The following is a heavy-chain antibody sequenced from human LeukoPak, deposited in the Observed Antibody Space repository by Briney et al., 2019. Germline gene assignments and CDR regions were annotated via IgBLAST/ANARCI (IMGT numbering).Heavy chain of an antibody. D-gene: IGHD3-3*01. CDR2: INHSGST. CDR1: GGSFSGYY. V-gene: IGHV4-34*01. CDR3: ARGVGYYDFWSGYYKATYYFDY. Sequence: PSETLSLTCAVYGGSFSGYYWSWIGQPPGKRLEWIGEINHSGSTNYNPSLKSRVTISVDTSKNQFSLKLSSVTAADTAVYYCARGVGYYDFWSGYYKATYYFDYWGQGTLVTVSS. J-gene: IGHJ4*02.